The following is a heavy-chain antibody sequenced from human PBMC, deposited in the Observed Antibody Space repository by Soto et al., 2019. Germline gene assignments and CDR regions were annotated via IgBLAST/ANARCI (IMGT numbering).Heavy chain of an antibody. J-gene: IGHJ4*02. V-gene: IGHV3-23*01. CDR2: ISNSGRST. Sequence: GASVKVSCAASGLTFSSYVMSWVRQAPGKGLEWVSHISNSGRSTKYADSVKGRFTISRDNSKNTLYLQMNSLRAEDTAIYYCAKDALAYYDFWSWGQGTLVTVSS. D-gene: IGHD3-3*01. CDR1: GLTFSSYV. CDR3: AKDALAYYDFWS.